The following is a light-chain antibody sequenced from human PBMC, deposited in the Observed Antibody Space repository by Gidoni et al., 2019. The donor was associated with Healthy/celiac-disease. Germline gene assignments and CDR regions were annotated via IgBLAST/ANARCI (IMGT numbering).Light chain of an antibody. Sequence: DIQMPQSPSSLSASVGDRVTITCQASQDISNYLNWYQQKPGKAPKLLIYDASNLETGVPSRFSGSGSGTDFTFTISSLQPEDIETYYCQQYDNRLSLTFGGGTKVEIK. CDR3: QQYDNRLSLT. V-gene: IGKV1-33*01. CDR1: QDISNY. J-gene: IGKJ4*01. CDR2: DAS.